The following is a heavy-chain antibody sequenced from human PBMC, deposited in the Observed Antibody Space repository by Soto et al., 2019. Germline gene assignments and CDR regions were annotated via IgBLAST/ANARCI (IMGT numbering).Heavy chain of an antibody. J-gene: IGHJ4*02. V-gene: IGHV4-4*02. D-gene: IGHD3-3*01. Sequence: QVQLQESGPGLVKPSGTLSLTCAVSGDSISSSNWWSWVRQAPGKGLEWIGEIYHSGATTYNPSLKSRATISVDPSKNHFSLKLTSVTAADTAVYFCARDFGTGTDFWGRGTLVTVAS. CDR2: IYHSGAT. CDR3: ARDFGTGTDF. CDR1: GDSISSSNW.